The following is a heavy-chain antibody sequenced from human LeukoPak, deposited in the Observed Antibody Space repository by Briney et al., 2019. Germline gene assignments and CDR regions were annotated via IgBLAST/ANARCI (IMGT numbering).Heavy chain of an antibody. Sequence: HSGRSLRPSCAASGFTFSSYAMHWVRQAPGKGLEWVAVISYDGSNKYYADSVKGRFTISRDNSKNTLYLQMNSLRAEDTAVYYCAREVRGVGGAFDIWGQGTMVTVSS. J-gene: IGHJ3*02. CDR2: ISYDGSNK. CDR1: GFTFSSYA. CDR3: AREVRGVGGAFDI. D-gene: IGHD3-10*01. V-gene: IGHV3-30-3*01.